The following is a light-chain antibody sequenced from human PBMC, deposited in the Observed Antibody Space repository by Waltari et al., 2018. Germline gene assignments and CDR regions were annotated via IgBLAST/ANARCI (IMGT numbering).Light chain of an antibody. CDR1: SSDVGGYDF. CDR2: EVT. V-gene: IGLV2-14*01. CDR3: ASYTTTTTVI. Sequence: QPALTQPASVSGPPGQSITIPCPATSSDVGGYDFVSWYQQHPGKVPKLIIYEVTKRPSGVSNRISGSKSGNTASLTISGLQAEDEADYYCASYTTTTTVIFGSGTKVTVL. J-gene: IGLJ1*01.